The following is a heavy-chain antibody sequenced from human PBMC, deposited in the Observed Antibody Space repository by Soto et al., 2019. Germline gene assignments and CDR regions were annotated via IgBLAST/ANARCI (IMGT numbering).Heavy chain of an antibody. J-gene: IGHJ4*02. D-gene: IGHD6-19*01. Sequence: QVQLVESGGGVVQPGRSLRLSCAASGFTFSSYGMHWVRQAPGKGLEWVAVIWYDGSNKYYADSVKGRFTISRDNSKNTLYLQMNSQRAEDTAVYYCARDSSGVSSGWFHWGQGTLVTVSS. V-gene: IGHV3-33*01. CDR1: GFTFSSYG. CDR2: IWYDGSNK. CDR3: ARDSSGVSSGWFH.